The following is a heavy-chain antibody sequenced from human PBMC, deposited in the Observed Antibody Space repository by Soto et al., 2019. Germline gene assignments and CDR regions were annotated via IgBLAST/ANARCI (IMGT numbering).Heavy chain of an antibody. CDR3: ARDCDAYGSGSPANWFDP. J-gene: IGHJ5*02. D-gene: IGHD3-10*01. V-gene: IGHV3-33*01. CDR1: GFTFSSYG. CDR2: IWYDGSNK. Sequence: QVQLVESGGGVVQPGRSLRLSCAASGFTFSSYGMHWVRQAPGTGLEWVAVIWYDGSNKYYADSVKGRFTISRDNSKNTLYLQLNSIRAEDTDVYYCARDCDAYGSGSPANWFDPWGQGTLVTVSS.